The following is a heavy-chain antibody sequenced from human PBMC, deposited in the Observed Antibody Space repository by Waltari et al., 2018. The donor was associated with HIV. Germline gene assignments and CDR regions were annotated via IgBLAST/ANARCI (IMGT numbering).Heavy chain of an antibody. D-gene: IGHD3-10*01. CDR1: GGSINNYY. CDR3: ARDFYFGSADYAYFDS. J-gene: IGHJ4*02. CDR2: IYPTGDT. Sequence: QVQLQESGPGLVKPSETLSLTCTVSGGSINNYYWSWVRQPAGRALEWIGRIYPTGDTNYNPPLSSRLTLSVDKSKSQFSLKLNSVTAADTAIYYCARDFYFGSADYAYFDSWGQGTRVIVSS. V-gene: IGHV4-4*07.